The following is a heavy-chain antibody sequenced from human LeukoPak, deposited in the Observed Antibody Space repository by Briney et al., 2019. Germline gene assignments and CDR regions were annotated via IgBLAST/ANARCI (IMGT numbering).Heavy chain of an antibody. CDR1: GGTFSSYA. D-gene: IGHD5-24*01. J-gene: IGHJ4*02. CDR2: IIPIFGTA. V-gene: IGHV1-69*05. CDR3: ARGRDGYNRRYYFDY. Sequence: ASVKVSCKASGGTFSSYAISWVRQAPGQGLEWMGGIIPIFGTANYAQKFQGRVTITTDESTSTAYMELSSLRSEDTAVYYCARGRDGYNRRYYFDYWGQGTLVTVSS.